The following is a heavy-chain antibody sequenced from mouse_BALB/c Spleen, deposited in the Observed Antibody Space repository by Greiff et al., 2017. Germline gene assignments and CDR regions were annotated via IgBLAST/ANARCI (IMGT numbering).Heavy chain of an antibody. CDR2: IYPGNRDT. Sequence: VQLQQSGTVLARPGASVKMSCKASGYSFTSYWMHWVKQRPGQGLEWIGAIYPGNRDTSYNQKFKGKAKLTAVTSASTAYMELSSLTNEDSAVYYCTRYDGHYGLRFAYWGQGTLVTVSA. CDR3: TRYDGHYGLRFAY. D-gene: IGHD2-3*01. J-gene: IGHJ3*01. CDR1: GYSFTSYW. V-gene: IGHV1-5*01.